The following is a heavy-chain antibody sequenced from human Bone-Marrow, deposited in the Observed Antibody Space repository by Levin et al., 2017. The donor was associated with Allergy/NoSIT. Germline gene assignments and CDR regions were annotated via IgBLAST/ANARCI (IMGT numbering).Heavy chain of an antibody. CDR1: GGSIRTGGYS. D-gene: IGHD1-14*01. V-gene: IGHV4-39*01. Sequence: SQTLSLTCIVRGGSIRTGGYSWGWIRQPPGKGLEWIGNVDYSGDTYQNPSLRNRVTISIDTSRNQFYLILNSVTAADTAVYYCAKLVPEASTYDFDYWGQGTLVTVSS. CDR3: AKLVPEASTYDFDY. CDR2: VDYSGDT. J-gene: IGHJ4*02.